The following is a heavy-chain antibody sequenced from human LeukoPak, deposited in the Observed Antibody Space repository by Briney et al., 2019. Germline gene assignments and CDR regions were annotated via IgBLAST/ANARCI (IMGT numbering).Heavy chain of an antibody. J-gene: IGHJ4*02. V-gene: IGHV3-30*02. D-gene: IGHD3-16*01. CDR2: IRYDGSNR. CDR3: ARRSNQYYFDY. Sequence: PGGSLRLSCGASGLSISSYGMHWVRQAPGKGLEWVAFIRYDGSNRYYAYSVKGRFTISRDNSKNTLYLQMNSLRTEDTAVYYCARRSNQYYFDYWGQGTLVTVSS. CDR1: GLSISSYG.